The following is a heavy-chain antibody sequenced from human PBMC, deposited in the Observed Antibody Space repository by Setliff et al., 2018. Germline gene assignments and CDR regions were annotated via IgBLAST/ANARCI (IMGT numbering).Heavy chain of an antibody. J-gene: IGHJ3*02. CDR3: AKDRKNYYDTSGYPDAFDI. Sequence: RGESLRLSCAASGFTFSTYALSWVRQAPGKGPEWVSTITGNGNSLYYAGSVKGRFIVSRDNSKNTMYLQLRSLRADDTAIYYCAKDRKNYYDTSGYPDAFDIWGQGTTVTVSS. V-gene: IGHV3-23*01. CDR2: ITGNGNSL. D-gene: IGHD3-22*01. CDR1: GFTFSTYA.